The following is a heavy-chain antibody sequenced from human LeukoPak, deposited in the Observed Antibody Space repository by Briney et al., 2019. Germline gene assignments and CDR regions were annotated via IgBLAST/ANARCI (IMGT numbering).Heavy chain of an antibody. V-gene: IGHV3-30*02. CDR1: GFTFSILG. Sequence: GGSLRLSCAASGFTFSILGMHWVRQARGKGREWGAFLRFDGSNKYYADSVKGRFAIPRDNSRDTLFLQMNSLRPEDTAVYYCANGFGEFNYYYYYMDLWGKGTTVTVSS. J-gene: IGHJ6*03. CDR3: ANGFGEFNYYYYYMDL. D-gene: IGHD3-10*01. CDR2: LRFDGSNK.